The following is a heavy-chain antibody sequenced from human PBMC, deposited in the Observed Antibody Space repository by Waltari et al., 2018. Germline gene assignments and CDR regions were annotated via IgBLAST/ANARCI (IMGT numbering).Heavy chain of an antibody. CDR2: ISGDANIT. V-gene: IGHV3-74*01. Sequence: VQLVESGGGLIQPGGSLRLSCAGSGFTFITNWMHWVRQAPGKGLVWISRISGDANITTYADSVKGRFTISRDNAKNTLYLQMDSLSVDDTAVYYCTRETKVDRCFGDWGPGTLVTVSS. J-gene: IGHJ4*02. D-gene: IGHD4-17*01. CDR1: GFTFITNW. CDR3: TRETKVDRCFGD.